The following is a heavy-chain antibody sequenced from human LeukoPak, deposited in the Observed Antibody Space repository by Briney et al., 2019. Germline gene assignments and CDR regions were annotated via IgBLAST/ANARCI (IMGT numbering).Heavy chain of an antibody. V-gene: IGHV7-4-1*02. CDR3: ARAELPCSGSSCFSY. CDR2: INTNTGNP. CDR1: GYTFTTYA. Sequence: ASVKVSCKASGYTFTTYAINWVRQAPGQGLEWMGWINTNTGNPTYAQGFTGRFVFSLDTSVSTAYLQISSLRAEDTDVYYCARAELPCSGSSCFSYWGQGTLVTVSS. J-gene: IGHJ4*02. D-gene: IGHD2-15*01.